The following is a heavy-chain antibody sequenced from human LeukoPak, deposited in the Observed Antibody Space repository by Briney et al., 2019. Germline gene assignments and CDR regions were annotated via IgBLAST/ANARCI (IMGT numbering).Heavy chain of an antibody. V-gene: IGHV1-69*04. Sequence: ASVKVSCKASGGTFSSYAISWVRQAPGQGLEWMGRIIPILGIANYAQKFQGRVTMTRDTSTSTVYMEPSSLRSEDTAVYYCAMYYGMDVWGQGITVTVSS. J-gene: IGHJ6*02. CDR3: AMYYGMDV. CDR2: IIPILGIA. CDR1: GGTFSSYA.